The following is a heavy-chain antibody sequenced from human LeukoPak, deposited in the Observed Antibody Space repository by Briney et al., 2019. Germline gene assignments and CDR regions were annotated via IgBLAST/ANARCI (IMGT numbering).Heavy chain of an antibody. D-gene: IGHD1-20*01. CDR2: FDPEDGET. J-gene: IGHJ4*02. V-gene: IGHV1-24*01. CDR1: GYALTELS. Sequence: ASVKVSCKVSGYALTELSMHWVRQAPGKGLEWMGGFDPEDGETIYAQKFQGRVTMTEDTSTDTAYMELSSLRSEDTAVYYCATAGITGILMDTSFDYWGQGTLVTVSS. CDR3: ATAGITGILMDTSFDY.